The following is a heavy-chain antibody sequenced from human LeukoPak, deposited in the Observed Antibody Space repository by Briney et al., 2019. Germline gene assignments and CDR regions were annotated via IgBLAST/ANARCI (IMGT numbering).Heavy chain of an antibody. Sequence: ASVKVSCKASGYTFTGYYMHWVRQAPGQGLEWMGIINPSGGSTSYAQKFQGRVTMTRDSSTSTVYMELSSLRSEDTAVYYCARDQGHRFGIVATITPFDPWGQGTLVTVSS. CDR3: ARDQGHRFGIVATITPFDP. CDR1: GYTFTGYY. J-gene: IGHJ5*02. D-gene: IGHD5-12*01. V-gene: IGHV1-46*01. CDR2: INPSGGST.